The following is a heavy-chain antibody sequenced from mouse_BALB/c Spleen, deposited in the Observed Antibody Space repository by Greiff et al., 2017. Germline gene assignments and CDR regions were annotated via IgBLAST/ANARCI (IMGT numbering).Heavy chain of an antibody. Sequence: VQLQQSGAELVKPGASVKLSCKASGYTFTSYYMYWVKQRPGQGLEWIGEINPSNGGTNFNEKFKRKATLTVDKSSSTAYMQLSSMTSEDSAVYYCTVYGSSYGWYFDVWGAGTTVTVSS. J-gene: IGHJ1*01. CDR2: INPSNGGT. V-gene: IGHV1S16*01. D-gene: IGHD1-1*01. CDR1: GYTFTSYY. CDR3: TVYGSSYGWYFDV.